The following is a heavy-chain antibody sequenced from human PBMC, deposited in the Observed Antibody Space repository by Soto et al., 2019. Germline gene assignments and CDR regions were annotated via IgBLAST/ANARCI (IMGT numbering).Heavy chain of an antibody. Sequence: QLQLQESGPGLVKPSETLSLTCSVSGGSIRSNIYYWGWILQPPGKGLEWIATVHYSGSTYYTPSLKNRVTISADTSNNQFSLRLNSVTAADTAVYYCARQHYYDSSGYYTWNWGQGTLVTVSS. CDR2: VHYSGST. CDR1: GGSIRSNIYY. J-gene: IGHJ4*02. V-gene: IGHV4-39*01. D-gene: IGHD3-22*01. CDR3: ARQHYYDSSGYYTWN.